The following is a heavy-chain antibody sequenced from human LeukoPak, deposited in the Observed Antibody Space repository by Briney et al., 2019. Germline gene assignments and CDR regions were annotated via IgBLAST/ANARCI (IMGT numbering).Heavy chain of an antibody. Sequence: SETPSLTCAVYGGSFSGYYWSWIRQPPGKGLEWIGEINHSGSTNYNPSLKSRVTISVDTSKNQFSLKLSSVTAADTAVYYCARAVAGTVFDYWGQGTLVTVSS. J-gene: IGHJ4*02. CDR1: GGSFSGYY. CDR3: ARAVAGTVFDY. CDR2: INHSGST. D-gene: IGHD6-19*01. V-gene: IGHV4-34*01.